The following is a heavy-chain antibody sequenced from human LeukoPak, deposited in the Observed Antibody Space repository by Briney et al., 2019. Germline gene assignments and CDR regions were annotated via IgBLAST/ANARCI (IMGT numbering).Heavy chain of an antibody. CDR1: GFTFSSYG. Sequence: GGSLRLSCAASGFTFSSYGMHWVRQAPGKGLEWVAVIWYDGSNKYYADFVKGRFTISRDNSKNTLYLQMNSLRAEDTAVYYCARVTSLGYCSSTSCPFDYWGQGTLVTVSS. CDR3: ARVTSLGYCSSTSCPFDY. J-gene: IGHJ4*02. CDR2: IWYDGSNK. D-gene: IGHD2-2*01. V-gene: IGHV3-33*01.